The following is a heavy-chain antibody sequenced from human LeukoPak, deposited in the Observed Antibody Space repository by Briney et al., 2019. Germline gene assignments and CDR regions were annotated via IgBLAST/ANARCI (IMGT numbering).Heavy chain of an antibody. Sequence: GGSLRLSCAASGFTFSSYSMNWVRQAPGKGLEWVSYISSSGSTIYYADSVKGRFTISRDNAKNSLYLQMNSLRAEDTAVYYCARDYVAAAGISWFDPWGQGTLVTVSS. CDR3: ARDYVAAAGISWFDP. CDR2: ISSSGSTI. J-gene: IGHJ5*02. D-gene: IGHD6-13*01. V-gene: IGHV3-48*04. CDR1: GFTFSSYS.